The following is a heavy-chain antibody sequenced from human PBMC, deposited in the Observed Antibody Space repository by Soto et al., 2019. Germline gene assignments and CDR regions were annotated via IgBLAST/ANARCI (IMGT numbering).Heavy chain of an antibody. J-gene: IGHJ4*02. CDR1: GHTFSKYW. D-gene: IGHD3-22*01. CDR3: ARGAWRNYYNISDFYLTFDV. CDR2: IYPEDSHS. Sequence: GESLKISCEASGHTFSKYWIGWVRQLPGKXLEWMGSIYPEDSHSRYSPSFQGQVIISADKSIDTAYLQWRSLKASDTAMYFCARGAWRNYYNISDFYLTFDVWGQGTQVTVSS. V-gene: IGHV5-51*01.